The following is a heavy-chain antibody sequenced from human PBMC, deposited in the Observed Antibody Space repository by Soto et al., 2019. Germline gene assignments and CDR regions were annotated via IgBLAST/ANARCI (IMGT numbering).Heavy chain of an antibody. CDR3: ASDTLGDGWFDP. J-gene: IGHJ5*02. Sequence: QVQLVQSGAEVREPGSSVKVSCKASGRSFSRYGLSWVRQAPGQRLEWMGGIFPFFGSTKYAQKFQDRVTSTADESTSTAYMELSSLRSEDTAVYYCASDTLGDGWFDPWGQGTLVTVSS. CDR2: IFPFFGST. V-gene: IGHV1-69*01. D-gene: IGHD1-26*01. CDR1: GRSFSRYG.